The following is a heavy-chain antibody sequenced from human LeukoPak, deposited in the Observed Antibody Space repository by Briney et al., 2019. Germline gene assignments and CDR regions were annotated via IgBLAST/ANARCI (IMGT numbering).Heavy chain of an antibody. CDR1: GFTFGNHA. CDR3: AKDGTVGGHSRGYFDH. D-gene: IGHD4-23*01. J-gene: IGHJ4*02. CDR2: ISGSGDTT. V-gene: IGHV3-23*01. Sequence: GGSLRLSCAASGFTFGNHAMTWVRQAPGKGLDWVSSISGSGDTTLYADSVKGRFTISRDSSKHTLYLQMNSLRADDTASYYCAKDGTVGGHSRGYFDHWGPGTLVTVAS.